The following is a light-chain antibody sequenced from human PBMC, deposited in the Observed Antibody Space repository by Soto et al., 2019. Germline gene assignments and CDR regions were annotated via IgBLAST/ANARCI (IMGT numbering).Light chain of an antibody. Sequence: QSALTQPASVSVSPGQSITISCTGTSSDIGFYNYVSWYQQHPGNAPRLIIFEVAKRPSGVSSRFSGSKSGNTASLTISGLQAEDEADYHCSSYTNTSPLYVFGTGTKVTVL. J-gene: IGLJ1*01. CDR3: SSYTNTSPLYV. CDR1: SSDIGFYNY. V-gene: IGLV2-14*01. CDR2: EVA.